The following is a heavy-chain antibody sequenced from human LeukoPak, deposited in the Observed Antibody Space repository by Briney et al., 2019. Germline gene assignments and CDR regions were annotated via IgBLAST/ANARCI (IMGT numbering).Heavy chain of an antibody. Sequence: GGSLRLSCAASGFTFSSYGMHWVRQAPGKGLEWVAVIWYDGSNKYYADSVKGRFTISRDNAKNSLYLQMNSLRAEDTAVYYCARTGGDAFDIWGQGTMVTVSS. V-gene: IGHV3-33*01. D-gene: IGHD1-14*01. J-gene: IGHJ3*02. CDR3: ARTGGDAFDI. CDR2: IWYDGSNK. CDR1: GFTFSSYG.